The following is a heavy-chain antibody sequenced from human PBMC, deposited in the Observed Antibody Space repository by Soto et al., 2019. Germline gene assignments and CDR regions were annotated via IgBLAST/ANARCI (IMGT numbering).Heavy chain of an antibody. CDR1: GFTFSSYW. CDR3: ARDAVVGTGKSPSYYWYGMDV. V-gene: IGHV3-7*05. Sequence: GGSLRLSCAASGFTFSSYWMSWVRQAPGKGLEWVANIKQDGSEKYYVDSVKGRFTISRDNAKNSLYLQMNSLRAEDTAVYYCARDAVVGTGKSPSYYWYGMDVWGQGTTVTVSS. D-gene: IGHD1-26*01. CDR2: IKQDGSEK. J-gene: IGHJ6*02.